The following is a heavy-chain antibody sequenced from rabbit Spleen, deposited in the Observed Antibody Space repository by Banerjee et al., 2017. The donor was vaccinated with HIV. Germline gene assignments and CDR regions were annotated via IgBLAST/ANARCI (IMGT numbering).Heavy chain of an antibody. J-gene: IGHJ4*01. CDR2: INTSNYNS. Sequence: QEQLEESGGDLVKPEGSLTLTCTASGFSFNYRYVMCWVRQAPGKGLEWIGCINTSNYNSVYATWAKGRFTISRTSSTTVTLRMTSLTAADRATYFCARDLVAVIGWNFNLWGPGTLVTVS. D-gene: IGHD1-1*01. V-gene: IGHV1S45*01. CDR1: GFSFNYRYV. CDR3: ARDLVAVIGWNFNL.